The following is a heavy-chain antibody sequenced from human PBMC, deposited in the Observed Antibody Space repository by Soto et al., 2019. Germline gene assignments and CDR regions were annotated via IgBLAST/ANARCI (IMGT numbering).Heavy chain of an antibody. CDR3: ARQGYYDSSGYTLDY. CDR1: GGSISSSSYY. Sequence: SETLSLTCTVSGGSISSSSYYWGWIRQPPGKGLEWIGSIYYSGSTYYNPSLKSRVTISVDTSKNQFSLKLSSVTAADTAVYYCARQGYYDSSGYTLDYWGQGTLVS. J-gene: IGHJ4*02. CDR2: IYYSGST. D-gene: IGHD3-22*01. V-gene: IGHV4-39*01.